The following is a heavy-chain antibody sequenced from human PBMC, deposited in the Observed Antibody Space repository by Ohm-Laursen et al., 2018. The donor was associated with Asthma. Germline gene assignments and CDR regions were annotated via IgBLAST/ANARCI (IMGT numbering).Heavy chain of an antibody. D-gene: IGHD1-26*01. CDR1: GFTFSNFD. CDR2: IGSAGHT. CDR3: ARIGPEWELPGREYSLHH. Sequence: SLRLSCAAFGFTFSNFDMHWVRQVTGRGLEWVAAIGSAGHTYYPDSVRGRFTTSRDNARNSVYLQMNSLRAEDTALYYCARIGPEWELPGREYSLHHWGEGTLVTVSS. J-gene: IGHJ1*01. V-gene: IGHV3-13*01.